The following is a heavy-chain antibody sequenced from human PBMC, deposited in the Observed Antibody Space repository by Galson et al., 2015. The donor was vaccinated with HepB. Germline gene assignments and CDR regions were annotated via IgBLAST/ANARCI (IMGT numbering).Heavy chain of an antibody. V-gene: IGHV4-39*01. D-gene: IGHD2-2*01. J-gene: IGHJ6*02. CDR3: ARRPADDYYYYGMDV. CDR1: GGSISSSSYY. Sequence: SETLSLTCTVSGGSISSSSYYWVWIRQPPGKGLEWIGSIYYSGSTYYNPSLKSRVTISVDTSKNQFSLKLSSVTAADTAVYYCARRPADDYYYYGMDVWGQGTTVTVSS. CDR2: IYYSGST.